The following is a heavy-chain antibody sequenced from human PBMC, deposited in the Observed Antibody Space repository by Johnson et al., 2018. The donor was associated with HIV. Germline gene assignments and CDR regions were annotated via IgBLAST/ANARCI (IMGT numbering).Heavy chain of an antibody. CDR1: GFTFSSYG. V-gene: IGHV3-33*06. D-gene: IGHD3-22*01. CDR3: AKDQHYYDSRNGGAFDS. J-gene: IGHJ3*02. Sequence: QMQLVESGGGVVQPGRSLRLSCTASGFTFSSYGLHWVRQAPGKGLEWVAVIWYYGSNKYYADSVKGRFTISRDNSKNTLYLQMNSLRAEDTAVYYCAKDQHYYDSRNGGAFDSWGQGEMVTVSS. CDR2: IWYYGSNK.